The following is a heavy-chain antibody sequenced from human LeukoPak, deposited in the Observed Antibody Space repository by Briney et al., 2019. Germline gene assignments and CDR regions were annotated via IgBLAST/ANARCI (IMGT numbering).Heavy chain of an antibody. D-gene: IGHD4-17*01. CDR1: GFPFSSYW. CDR2: IKQGGSEK. Sequence: GGSLRLSCAASGFPFSSYWMSWVRQAPGEGLEWVANIKQGGSEKYYVAYVKSRFTISSDTAKNALYLQMNGLRAEDTAVYYCAREPKPDYGDPGYWGQGTLVTVSS. V-gene: IGHV3-7*01. J-gene: IGHJ4*01. CDR3: AREPKPDYGDPGY.